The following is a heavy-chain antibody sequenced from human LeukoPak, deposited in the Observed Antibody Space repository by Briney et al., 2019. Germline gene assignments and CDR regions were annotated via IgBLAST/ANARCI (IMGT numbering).Heavy chain of an antibody. CDR3: ARGECSGGSCYSGY. CDR2: MNPNSGNT. CDR1: GYTFTSYD. D-gene: IGHD2-15*01. V-gene: IGHV1-8*01. J-gene: IGHJ4*02. Sequence: ASVKASCKASGYTFTSYDINWVRQATGQGLEWMGWMNPNSGNTGYAQKFQGRVTMTRNTSISTAYMELGSLRSEDTAVYYCARGECSGGSCYSGYWGQGTLVTVSS.